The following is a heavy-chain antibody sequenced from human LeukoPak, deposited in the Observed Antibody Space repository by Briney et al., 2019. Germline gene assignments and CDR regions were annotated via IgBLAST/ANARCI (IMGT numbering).Heavy chain of an antibody. J-gene: IGHJ4*02. D-gene: IGHD3-22*01. CDR1: GFTFSTYS. CDR2: ISSSSNTI. Sequence: PGGSLRLSCAASGFTFSTYSMNWVRQAPGKGLEWVSYISSSSNTIYYADSVKGRFTISRDNAKNSLYLQMNSLRAEDTAVYYCAGSAYYRDFDYWGQGTLVTVSS. CDR3: AGSAYYRDFDY. V-gene: IGHV3-48*01.